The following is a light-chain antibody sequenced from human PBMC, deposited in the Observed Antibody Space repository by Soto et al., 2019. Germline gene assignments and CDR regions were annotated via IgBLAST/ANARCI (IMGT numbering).Light chain of an antibody. CDR3: SSYAGSDNPYV. V-gene: IGLV2-8*01. CDR2: EVT. Sequence: QSVLTQPPSASGSPGQSVTISCTGTSGDVGGYDYVSWYQQHPGKAPKLMIYEVTKRPLGVPDRFSGSKSGNTASLTVSGLHAEDEADYYCSSYAGSDNPYVFGTGTKVTAL. J-gene: IGLJ1*01. CDR1: SGDVGGYDY.